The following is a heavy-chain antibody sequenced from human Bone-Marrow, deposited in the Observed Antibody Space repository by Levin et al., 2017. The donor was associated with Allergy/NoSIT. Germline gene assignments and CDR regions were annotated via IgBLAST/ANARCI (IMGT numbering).Heavy chain of an antibody. V-gene: IGHV3-23*01. CDR2: ISGSGGST. CDR3: AAGRITMVRGVIDAFDI. D-gene: IGHD3-10*01. J-gene: IGHJ3*02. Sequence: GGSLRLSCAASGFTFSSYAMSWVRQAPGKGLEWVSAISGSGGSTYYADSVKGRFTISRDNSKNTLYLQMNSLRAEDTAVYYCAAGRITMVRGVIDAFDIWGQGTMVTVSS. CDR1: GFTFSSYA.